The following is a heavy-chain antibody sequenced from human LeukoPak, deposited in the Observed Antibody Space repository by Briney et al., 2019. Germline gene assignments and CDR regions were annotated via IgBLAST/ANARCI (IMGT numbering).Heavy chain of an antibody. Sequence: PGGSLRLSCAASGFTFSSYDMHWVRQATGKGLEWVSAIGTAGDTYYPGSVKGRFTISRENAKNSLYLQMNSLRAGDTAVYYCARGSRVGDLYYYGMGVWGQGTTVTVSS. D-gene: IGHD2-21*01. CDR1: GFTFSSYD. V-gene: IGHV3-13*01. J-gene: IGHJ6*02. CDR2: IGTAGDT. CDR3: ARGSRVGDLYYYGMGV.